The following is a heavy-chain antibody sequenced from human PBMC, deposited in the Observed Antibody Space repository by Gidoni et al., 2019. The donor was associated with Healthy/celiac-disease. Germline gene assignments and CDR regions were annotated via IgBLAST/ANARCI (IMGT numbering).Heavy chain of an antibody. CDR1: GYTFTSYG. J-gene: IGHJ4*02. V-gene: IGHV1-18*01. D-gene: IGHD4-17*01. CDR3: SRDKADYGDFVGGSDY. Sequence: CKASGYTFTSYGISWVRQAPGQGLKWMGWISAYNGNTNYAQKLQGRVTMTTDTSTSTAYLELRSRISADTAVYYCSRDKADYGDFVGGSDYWGQGTLVTVSS. CDR2: ISAYNGNT.